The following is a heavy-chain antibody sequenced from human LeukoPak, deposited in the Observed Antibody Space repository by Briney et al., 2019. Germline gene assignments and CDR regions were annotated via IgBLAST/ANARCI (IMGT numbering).Heavy chain of an antibody. CDR3: AKSPYDSSGYYHY. D-gene: IGHD3-22*01. Sequence: PGGSLRLSCAASGFTFSSSAMSWVRQAPGKGLEWVSAIVDNGGATYYADSVKGRFTISRDNSKNTLYLQMNSLRAEDTAVYYCAKSPYDSSGYYHYWGQGTLVTVSS. CDR1: GFTFSSSA. J-gene: IGHJ4*02. V-gene: IGHV3-23*01. CDR2: IVDNGGAT.